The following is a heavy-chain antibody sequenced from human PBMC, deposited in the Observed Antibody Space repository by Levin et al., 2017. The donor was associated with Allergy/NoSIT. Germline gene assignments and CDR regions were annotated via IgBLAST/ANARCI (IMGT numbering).Heavy chain of an antibody. Sequence: SLKISCAASGFTFDDYAMHWVRQAPGKGLEWVSGISWNSGSIGYADSVKGRFTISRDNAKNSLYLQMNSLRAEDTALYYCAKIGSSWKDDAFDIWGQGTMVTVSS. V-gene: IGHV3-9*01. CDR1: GFTFDDYA. CDR2: ISWNSGSI. CDR3: AKIGSSWKDDAFDI. D-gene: IGHD6-13*01. J-gene: IGHJ3*02.